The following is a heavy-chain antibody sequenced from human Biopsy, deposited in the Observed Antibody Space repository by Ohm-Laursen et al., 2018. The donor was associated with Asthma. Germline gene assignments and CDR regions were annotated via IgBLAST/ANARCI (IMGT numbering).Heavy chain of an antibody. J-gene: IGHJ5*02. Sequence: GTLSLTCSVSGGSIRSHDWTWIRLPPGKGLEYIGDVSHTGSTNYNPSLKSRVTISLDTSKSQFSLRLTSVTPADTAVYYCARLADCSGGACYSYGWFDPWGQGTLVTVSS. V-gene: IGHV4-59*11. CDR1: GGSIRSHD. CDR3: ARLADCSGGACYSYGWFDP. D-gene: IGHD2-15*01. CDR2: VSHTGST.